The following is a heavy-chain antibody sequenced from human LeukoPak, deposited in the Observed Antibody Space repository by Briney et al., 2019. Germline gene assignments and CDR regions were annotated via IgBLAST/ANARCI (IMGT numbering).Heavy chain of an antibody. Sequence: SETLSLACDVSSYSISTNNWWGWIRQPPGKGLEWIGYIYYSGSVYSNPSLESRVTLSIDTSKNQFSLKLSSVTAADTAVYYCARAQYSSSWPKEYYYYMDVWGKGTTVTVSS. CDR2: IYYSGSV. V-gene: IGHV4-28*05. D-gene: IGHD6-13*01. J-gene: IGHJ6*03. CDR3: ARAQYSSSWPKEYYYYMDV. CDR1: SYSISTNNW.